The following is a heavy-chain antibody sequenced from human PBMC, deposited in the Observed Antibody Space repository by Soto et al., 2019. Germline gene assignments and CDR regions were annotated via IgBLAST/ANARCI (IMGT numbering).Heavy chain of an antibody. CDR1: GFSLSTSGVG. D-gene: IGHD3-10*01. CDR2: IYWNDDG. J-gene: IGHJ3*02. V-gene: IGHV2-5*01. Sequence: QITLKESGPTLVNPTQTLTLTCTFSGFSLSTSGVGVGWSRQPPGEALEELALIYWNDDGPYGPSLKSRLTITKDTSKNPVALTMTNMDPVDTATYYCARRRTVVRLAFDIWGQGTIITVSS. CDR3: ARRRTVVRLAFDI.